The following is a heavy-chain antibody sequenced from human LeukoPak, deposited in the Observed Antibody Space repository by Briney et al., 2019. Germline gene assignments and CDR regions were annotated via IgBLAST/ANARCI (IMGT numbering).Heavy chain of an antibody. J-gene: IGHJ6*02. V-gene: IGHV4-59*01. CDR2: IYYSGST. CDR3: ARVPPRHLWFGELVEDYYYGMDV. CDR1: GGSISSYY. Sequence: SETLSLTCTVSGGSISSYYWSWIRQPPGKGLEWIGYIYYSGSTNYNPSLKSRVTISVDTSKNQFSLKLSSVTAADTAVYYCARVPPRHLWFGELVEDYYYGMDVWGQGTTVTVSS. D-gene: IGHD3-10*01.